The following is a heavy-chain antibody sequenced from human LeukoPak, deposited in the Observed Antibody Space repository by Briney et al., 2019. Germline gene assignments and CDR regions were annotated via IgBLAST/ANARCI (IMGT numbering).Heavy chain of an antibody. Sequence: SQTLSLTCAVSGGSISSGGYSWSWIRQPPGKGLEWIGYIYHSGSTNYNPSLKSRVTISVDTSKNQFSLKLSSVTAADTAVYYCAMRPGGGSSWYPPLFDYWGQGTLVTVSS. CDR2: IYHSGST. CDR3: AMRPGGGSSWYPPLFDY. V-gene: IGHV4-30-2*01. D-gene: IGHD6-13*01. J-gene: IGHJ4*02. CDR1: GGSISSGGYS.